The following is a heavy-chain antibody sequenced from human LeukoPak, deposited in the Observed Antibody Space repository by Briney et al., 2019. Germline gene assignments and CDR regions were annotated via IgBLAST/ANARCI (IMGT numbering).Heavy chain of an antibody. D-gene: IGHD5-18*01. CDR2: IIPIFGTA. CDR1: GGTFSSYA. V-gene: IGHV1-69*05. CDR3: ARLRDTYGYGEFDY. Sequence: SVKVSCKASGGTFSSYAISWVRQAPGQGLEWMGGIIPIFGTANYAQKFQGRVTMTTDTSTSTAYMELRSLRSDDTAMYYCARLRDTYGYGEFDYWGQGTLVTVSS. J-gene: IGHJ4*02.